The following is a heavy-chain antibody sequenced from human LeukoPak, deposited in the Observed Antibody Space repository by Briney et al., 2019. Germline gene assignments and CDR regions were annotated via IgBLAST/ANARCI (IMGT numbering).Heavy chain of an antibody. CDR1: GGSISSSSYY. CDR3: AGEPYYDFWSGYYGSNYFDY. Sequence: SETLSLTCTVSGGSISSSSYYWGWIRQPPGKGLEWIGSIYYSGSTYYNPSLKSRVTISVDTSKNQFSLKLSSVTAADTAVFYCAGEPYYDFWSGYYGSNYFDYWGQGTLVTVSS. D-gene: IGHD3-3*01. J-gene: IGHJ4*02. CDR2: IYYSGST. V-gene: IGHV4-39*02.